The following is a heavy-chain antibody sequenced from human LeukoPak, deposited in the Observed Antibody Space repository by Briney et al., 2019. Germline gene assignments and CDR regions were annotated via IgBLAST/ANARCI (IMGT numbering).Heavy chain of an antibody. CDR1: GYTFTSYD. CDR3: ARARLRQNWFDP. V-gene: IGHV1-8*01. D-gene: IGHD4-17*01. Sequence: GASVKVSCKXSGYTFTSYDINWVRQATGQGLEWMGWMNPNSGNTGYTQKFQGRVTMTRNTSISTAYMELSSLRSEDTAVYYCARARLRQNWFDPWGQGTLVTVSS. J-gene: IGHJ5*02. CDR2: MNPNSGNT.